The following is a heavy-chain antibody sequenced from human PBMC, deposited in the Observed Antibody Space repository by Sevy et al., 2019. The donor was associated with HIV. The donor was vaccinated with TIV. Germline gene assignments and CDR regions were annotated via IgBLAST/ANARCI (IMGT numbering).Heavy chain of an antibody. V-gene: IGHV3-64*01. Sequence: GGSLRLSCAASGFTFSSYAMHWVRQAPGKGLEYISTISSNGRSTYYANSVKCRFTITRDNSKNTVYLQMGRLRTEDMAVYYCAVTKECSILDCYQAFDYWGQGGLVTVSS. CDR2: ISSNGRST. CDR3: AVTKECSILDCYQAFDY. D-gene: IGHD2-21*02. CDR1: GFTFSSYA. J-gene: IGHJ4*02.